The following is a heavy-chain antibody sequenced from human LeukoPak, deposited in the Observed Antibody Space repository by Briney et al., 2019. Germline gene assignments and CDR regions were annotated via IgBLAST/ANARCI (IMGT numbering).Heavy chain of an antibody. CDR3: ARDASGGLLDY. CDR1: GFTFSSYD. J-gene: IGHJ4*02. V-gene: IGHV3-13*01. CDR2: IGIAGDT. D-gene: IGHD5-12*01. Sequence: GGSLRLSCAASGFTFSSYDMHWVRQATGKGVEWVSGIGIAGDTYYPGSVNDRCTISRENANNSLYLQMNSLRAGDTAVYYCARDASGGLLDYWGQGTLVSVSS.